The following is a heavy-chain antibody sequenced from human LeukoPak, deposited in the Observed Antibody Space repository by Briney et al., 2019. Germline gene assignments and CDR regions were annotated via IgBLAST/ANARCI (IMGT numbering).Heavy chain of an antibody. V-gene: IGHV3-48*01. Sequence: PGGSLRLSCAASGFTFRSYNMNWVRQAPGKGLEWVSYITGGSTTIYYADSVKGRFTISRDNAKNSLYLQMNSLRAEDTAVYYCARALGGYFDWLYGSYAFDIWGQGTMVTVSS. CDR1: GFTFRSYN. D-gene: IGHD3-9*01. J-gene: IGHJ3*02. CDR3: ARALGGYFDWLYGSYAFDI. CDR2: ITGGSTTI.